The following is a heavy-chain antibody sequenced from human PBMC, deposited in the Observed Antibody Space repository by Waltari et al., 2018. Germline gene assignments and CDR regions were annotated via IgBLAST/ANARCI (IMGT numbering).Heavy chain of an antibody. CDR2: IYYSGST. V-gene: IGHV4-59*01. D-gene: IGHD1-7*01. CDR3: ARESSGELELHHDAFDI. CDR1: GGSISRYY. J-gene: IGHJ3*02. Sequence: QVQLQESGPGLVKPSETLSLTCPVPGGSISRYYWSWIRQPPGKGLEWIGYIYYSGSTNYNPSLKSRVTISVDTSKNQFSLKLSSVTAADTAVYYCARESSGELELHHDAFDIWGQGTMVTVSS.